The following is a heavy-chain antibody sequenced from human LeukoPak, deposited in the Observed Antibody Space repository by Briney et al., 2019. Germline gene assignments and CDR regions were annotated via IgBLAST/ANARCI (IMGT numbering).Heavy chain of an antibody. Sequence: ASVKVSCKSSGYTFTSYGISWVRQAPGQGLEWMGWISGYNGNTNYAQNLQGRVTMTTDTSTSTVYMELRSLRFDDTAVYYCARDYRGDTAMVPYYYYYYMDVWGKGTTVTVSS. CDR3: ARDYRGDTAMVPYYYYYYMDV. J-gene: IGHJ6*03. D-gene: IGHD5-18*01. V-gene: IGHV1-18*01. CDR2: ISGYNGNT. CDR1: GYTFTSYG.